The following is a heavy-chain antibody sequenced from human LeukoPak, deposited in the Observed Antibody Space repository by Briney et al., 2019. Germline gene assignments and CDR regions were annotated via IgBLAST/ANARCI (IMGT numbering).Heavy chain of an antibody. V-gene: IGHV3-74*01. CDR1: RFTFSSYW. D-gene: IGHD2-2*01. Sequence: PGGSLRLSCAASRFTFSSYWMHWVRQAPGKGLVWVSRINSYGSSTIYADSVKGRFTISRDNAKNTLYLQMNTLRAADTAVYYCAREPGYCSSTSCQMGAFDIWGQGTMVTVHS. J-gene: IGHJ3*02. CDR2: INSYGSST. CDR3: AREPGYCSSTSCQMGAFDI.